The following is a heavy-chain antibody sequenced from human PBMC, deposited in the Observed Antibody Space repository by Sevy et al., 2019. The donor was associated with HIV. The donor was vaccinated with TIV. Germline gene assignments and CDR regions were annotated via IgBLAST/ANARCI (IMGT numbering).Heavy chain of an antibody. D-gene: IGHD2-15*01. Sequence: ASVKVSCKTSGYTFPSYIISWVRQAPGQGLEWMGWISPLNGETKYVQKFQGRVTMSIDTSTSTAYMDLRSLRSDDTAVYYCARGYCTGGSCSPGGFWGQGTLVTVSS. V-gene: IGHV1-18*01. CDR2: ISPLNGET. CDR3: ARGYCTGGSCSPGGF. CDR1: GYTFPSYI. J-gene: IGHJ4*02.